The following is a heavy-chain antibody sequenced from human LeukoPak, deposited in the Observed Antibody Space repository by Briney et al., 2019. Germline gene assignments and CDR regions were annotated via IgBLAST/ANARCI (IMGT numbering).Heavy chain of an antibody. CDR3: ASVLTGYYDYFDY. CDR2: IYGSGST. Sequence: TSETLSLTCTVSGGSISSYYWSWIRQPPGKGLEWIGHIYGSGSTNYNPSLKSRVTLSVDTSKNQFSLKLSSVTAADTAVYYCASVLTGYYDYFDYWGQGTLVTVSS. V-gene: IGHV4-59*01. CDR1: GGSISSYY. D-gene: IGHD3-9*01. J-gene: IGHJ4*02.